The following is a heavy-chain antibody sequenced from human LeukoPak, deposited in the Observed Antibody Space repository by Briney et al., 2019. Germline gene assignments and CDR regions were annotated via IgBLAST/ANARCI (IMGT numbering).Heavy chain of an antibody. J-gene: IGHJ4*02. CDR3: ASVWVDEVKPLYSSGWYVDY. Sequence: ASVKVSCKASGYTFTSYGISWVRQAPGQGLEWMGWISAYNGNTNYAQKLQGRVTMTTDTSTSTAYMELRSLRSDDTAVYYCASVWVDEVKPLYSSGWYVDYWGQGTLVTVSS. V-gene: IGHV1-18*01. CDR2: ISAYNGNT. D-gene: IGHD6-19*01. CDR1: GYTFTSYG.